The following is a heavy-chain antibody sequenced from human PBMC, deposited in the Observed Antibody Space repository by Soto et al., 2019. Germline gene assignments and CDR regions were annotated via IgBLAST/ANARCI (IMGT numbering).Heavy chain of an antibody. Sequence: GGSLRLSCAASGSTVSSNYMSWVRQAPGKGLEWVSVIYSGGSTYYADSVKGRSTISRDNSKNTLYLQMNSLRAEDTAVYYCANQRGGYDRDFDYWGQGTLVTVSS. CDR2: IYSGGST. CDR1: GSTVSSNY. J-gene: IGHJ4*02. CDR3: ANQRGGYDRDFDY. V-gene: IGHV3-66*01. D-gene: IGHD5-12*01.